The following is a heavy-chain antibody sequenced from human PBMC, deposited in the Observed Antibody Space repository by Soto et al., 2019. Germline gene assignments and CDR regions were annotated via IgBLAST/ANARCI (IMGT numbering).Heavy chain of an antibody. CDR1: GFTFSVYA. D-gene: IGHD6-6*01. CDR2: ISGNGGST. Sequence: EVQLLESGGGLVQPGGSLRLSCGASGFTFSVYAMTWVRQAPGKGLEWVSAISGNGGSTYYADSVKGRFTISRDNSKSTLHLQMNSLRVEDTAVYYWAKDRTVGSPLVRFDSWGKGTLVPVSS. J-gene: IGHJ4*02. CDR3: AKDRTVGSPLVRFDS. V-gene: IGHV3-23*01.